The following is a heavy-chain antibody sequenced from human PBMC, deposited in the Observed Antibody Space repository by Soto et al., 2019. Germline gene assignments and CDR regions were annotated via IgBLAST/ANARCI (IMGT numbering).Heavy chain of an antibody. Sequence: XGSLRLSCAASGFTFSDYYMSWIRQAPGKGLDWVSYISSSGSTIYYADSVKGRFTISRDNSKNTLYLLMNSLRAEDTAVYYCAKNDYRSFVQPHINHWGQGTLVTVSS. D-gene: IGHD6-19*01. J-gene: IGHJ5*02. CDR3: AKNDYRSFVQPHINH. CDR1: GFTFSDYY. CDR2: ISSSGSTI. V-gene: IGHV3-11*01.